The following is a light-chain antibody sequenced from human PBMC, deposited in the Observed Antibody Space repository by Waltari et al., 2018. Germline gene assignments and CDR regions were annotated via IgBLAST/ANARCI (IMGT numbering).Light chain of an antibody. J-gene: IGKJ4*01. CDR1: QSVKSN. V-gene: IGKV3-15*01. CDR2: GAS. CDR3: QQYDNWPPT. Sequence: VMTQSPAMASVSPGERAALFCRASQSVKSNVAWYQQKPGQAPRLLLYGASTRATGVPVRFSGSGSGTEFTLTISSLQSEDFAVYYCQQYDNWPPTFGGGAKVEIK.